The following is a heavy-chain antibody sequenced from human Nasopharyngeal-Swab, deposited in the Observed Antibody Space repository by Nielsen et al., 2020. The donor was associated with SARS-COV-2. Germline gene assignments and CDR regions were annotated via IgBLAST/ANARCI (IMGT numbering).Heavy chain of an antibody. CDR1: GFTFSSYA. D-gene: IGHD3-22*01. CDR3: ASLNPMRY. V-gene: IGHV3-7*05. CDR2: IKQDGSEK. J-gene: IGHJ4*02. Sequence: GGSLRLSCAASGFTFSSYAMSWVRQAPGKGLEWVANIKQDGSEKYYVDSVKGRFTISRDNAKNSLYLQMNSLRAEDTAVYYCASLNPMRYWGQGTLVTVSS.